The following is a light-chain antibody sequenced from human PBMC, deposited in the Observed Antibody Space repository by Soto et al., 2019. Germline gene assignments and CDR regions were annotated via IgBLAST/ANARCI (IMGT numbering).Light chain of an antibody. CDR3: QQYNNWPPIFT. Sequence: EIVMTQSPATLSVSPGERATLSCRASQSVSSNLAWYQQKPGQAPMLLIYGASTRATVIPARFSGSGSGTEFTLTISSMQSEDFAVYYCQQYNNWPPIFTFGPGTKVDVK. CDR1: QSVSSN. CDR2: GAS. J-gene: IGKJ3*01. V-gene: IGKV3-15*01.